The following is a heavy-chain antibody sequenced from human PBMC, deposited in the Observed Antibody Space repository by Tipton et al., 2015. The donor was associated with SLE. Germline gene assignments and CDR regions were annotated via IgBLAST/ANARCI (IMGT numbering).Heavy chain of an antibody. Sequence: TLSLTCTVSGGSISSSSYYWGWIRQPPGKGLEWIGSIYYSGSTYYNPSLKSRVTISVDTSKNQFSLKLSSVTAADTAVYYCARPTAGTIGGFDYWGQGTLVTVSS. CDR1: GGSISSSSYY. D-gene: IGHD6-13*01. V-gene: IGHV4-39*01. CDR2: IYYSGST. CDR3: ARPTAGTIGGFDY. J-gene: IGHJ4*02.